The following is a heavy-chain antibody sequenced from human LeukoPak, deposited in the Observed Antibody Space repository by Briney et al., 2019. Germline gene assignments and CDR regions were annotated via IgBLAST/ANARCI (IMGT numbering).Heavy chain of an antibody. CDR3: ARDVRYSSSWYAFDI. J-gene: IGHJ3*02. V-gene: IGHV1-3*03. Sequence: ASVKVSCKASGYTFTGYYMHWVRQAPGQRLEWMGWINAGNGNTKYSQEFQGRVTITRDTSASTAYMELSSLRSEDMAVYYCARDVRYSSSWYAFDIWGQGTMVTVSS. D-gene: IGHD6-13*01. CDR1: GYTFTGYY. CDR2: INAGNGNT.